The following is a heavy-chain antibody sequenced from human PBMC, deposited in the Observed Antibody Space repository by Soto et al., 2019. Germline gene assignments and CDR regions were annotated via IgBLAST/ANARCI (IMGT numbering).Heavy chain of an antibody. J-gene: IGHJ2*01. Sequence: QVQLVQSGAGMKKPGSSVKVSCKASGGTFSRYAISWVRQAPGQGLEWMGGIIPIFGTPKYAQKFQGRVTITADESTSTTYMELSSLRPEDTAICYCASAAAGYWSFEVWGRGTLVTGSS. V-gene: IGHV1-69*01. D-gene: IGHD6-13*01. CDR3: ASAAAGYWSFEV. CDR2: IIPIFGTP. CDR1: GGTFSRYA.